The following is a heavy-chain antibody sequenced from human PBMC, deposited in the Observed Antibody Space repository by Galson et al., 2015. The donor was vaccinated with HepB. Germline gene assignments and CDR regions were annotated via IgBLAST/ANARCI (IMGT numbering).Heavy chain of an antibody. Sequence: SLRLSCAASGFTFSSYAMSWVRQAPGKGLGWVSAISGSGGSTYYADSVKGRFTISRDNSKNTLYLQMNSLRAEDTAVYYCAKGHSGSYLSYYGMDVWGQGTTVTVSS. D-gene: IGHD1-26*01. CDR3: AKGHSGSYLSYYGMDV. J-gene: IGHJ6*02. V-gene: IGHV3-23*01. CDR2: ISGSGGST. CDR1: GFTFSSYA.